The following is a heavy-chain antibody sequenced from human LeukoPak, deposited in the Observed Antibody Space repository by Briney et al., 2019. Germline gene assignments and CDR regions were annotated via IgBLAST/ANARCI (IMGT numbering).Heavy chain of an antibody. Sequence: PGGSLRLSCAASGFTVSSNYMSWVRQAPGKGLEWVSVIYSGGSTYYADSVKGRFTISRDNSKNTLYLQMNSLRAEDTAVYYCARAGRTQLWFGELFSNYYYMDVWGKGTTVTISS. J-gene: IGHJ6*03. D-gene: IGHD3-10*01. CDR1: GFTVSSNY. CDR3: ARAGRTQLWFGELFSNYYYMDV. CDR2: IYSGGST. V-gene: IGHV3-53*01.